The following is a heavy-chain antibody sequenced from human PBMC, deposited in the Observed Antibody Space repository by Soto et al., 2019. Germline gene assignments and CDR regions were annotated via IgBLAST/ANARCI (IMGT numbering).Heavy chain of an antibody. CDR3: AILRLLEDGYYYYYMDV. D-gene: IGHD3-3*01. Sequence: QVQLVQSGAEVKKPGSSVKVSCKASGGTFSSYTISWVRQAPGQGLEWMGRIIPILGIANYAQKFQGRVTITADKSTSTAYMELSRLRSEDTAVYYCAILRLLEDGYYYYYMDVWGKGTTVTVSS. J-gene: IGHJ6*03. V-gene: IGHV1-69*02. CDR1: GGTFSSYT. CDR2: IIPILGIA.